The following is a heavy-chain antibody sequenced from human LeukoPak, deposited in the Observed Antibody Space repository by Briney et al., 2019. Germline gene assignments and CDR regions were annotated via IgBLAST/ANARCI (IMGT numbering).Heavy chain of an antibody. CDR1: GYRFTSYW. D-gene: IGHD1-26*01. V-gene: IGHV5-51*01. CDR2: IYPGDSDT. J-gene: IGHJ3*02. Sequence: GGSLRLPCKGSGYRFTSYWIGWVRQMPGKGLEWMGFIYPGDSDTRCSPSFQGQVTISADKSMSTAYLQWSSLKASDTAMYYCARRRGRYSGDAFDIWGQGTMVTVSS. CDR3: ARRRGRYSGDAFDI.